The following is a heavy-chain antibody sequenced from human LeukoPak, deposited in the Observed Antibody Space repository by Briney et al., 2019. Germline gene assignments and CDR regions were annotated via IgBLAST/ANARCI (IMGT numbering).Heavy chain of an antibody. V-gene: IGHV1-2*02. D-gene: IGHD4-17*01. Sequence: ASVKVSCKASGYTFTGYYMHWVRQAPGQGLEWMGWINPNSGGTNYAQKFQGRVTMTRDTSISTAYMELSRLRSDDTAVYYCARADYGDYNAFDIWGQGTMVTVSS. CDR3: ARADYGDYNAFDI. CDR1: GYTFTGYY. J-gene: IGHJ3*02. CDR2: INPNSGGT.